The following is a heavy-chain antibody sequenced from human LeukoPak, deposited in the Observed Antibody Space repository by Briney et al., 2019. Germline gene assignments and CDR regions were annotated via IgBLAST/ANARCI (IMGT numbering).Heavy chain of an antibody. Sequence: SETLSLTCAVYGGSFSGYYWSWIRQPPGKGLEWIGSIYHSGSTYYNPSLKSRVTMSVDKSKNQFSLKVNSVTAADTAVYYCARMHGDYRDSLGQGTLVTVSS. CDR1: GGSFSGYY. D-gene: IGHD4-17*01. CDR3: ARMHGDYRDS. J-gene: IGHJ4*02. CDR2: IYHSGST. V-gene: IGHV4-34*01.